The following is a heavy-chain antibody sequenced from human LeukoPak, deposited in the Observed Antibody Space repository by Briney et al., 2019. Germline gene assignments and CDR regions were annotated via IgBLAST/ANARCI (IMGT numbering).Heavy chain of an antibody. Sequence: PSETLSLTCAVYGGSFSGYYWSWIRQPPGKGLEWTGEINHSGSTNYNPSLKSRVTISVDTSKNQFSLKLSSVTAADTAVYYCARGPVTKYWGQGTLVTVSS. J-gene: IGHJ4*02. D-gene: IGHD4-17*01. CDR2: INHSGST. V-gene: IGHV4-34*01. CDR1: GGSFSGYY. CDR3: ARGPVTKY.